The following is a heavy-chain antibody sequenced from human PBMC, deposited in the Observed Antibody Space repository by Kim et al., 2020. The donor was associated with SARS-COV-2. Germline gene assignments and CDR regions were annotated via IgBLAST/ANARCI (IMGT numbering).Heavy chain of an antibody. V-gene: IGHV4-61*01. Sequence: SETLSLTCTVSGGSVSSGSYYWSWIRQPPGKGLEWIVYIYNSGSTNYNPSLKSRVTISVDTSKNQFSLKLSSVTAADTAVYYCARGTGTTFLWGQGTLVTVSS. CDR1: GGSVSSGSYY. CDR3: ARGTGTTFL. D-gene: IGHD1-7*01. CDR2: IYNSGST. J-gene: IGHJ4*02.